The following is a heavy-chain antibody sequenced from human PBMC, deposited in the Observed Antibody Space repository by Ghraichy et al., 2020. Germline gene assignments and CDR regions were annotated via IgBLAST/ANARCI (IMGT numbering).Heavy chain of an antibody. Sequence: GESLNISCAASGLTFNTHWMHWVRQAPGKGLVWVALINHDGSITNYAGSVRGRFTISRDNAKNTLYLQMDSLRAEDTAVFYCCGSYGGGGVDYWGQGTLVTVSS. V-gene: IGHV3-74*01. CDR2: INHDGSIT. CDR3: CGSYGGGGVDY. J-gene: IGHJ4*02. D-gene: IGHD1-26*01. CDR1: GLTFNTHW.